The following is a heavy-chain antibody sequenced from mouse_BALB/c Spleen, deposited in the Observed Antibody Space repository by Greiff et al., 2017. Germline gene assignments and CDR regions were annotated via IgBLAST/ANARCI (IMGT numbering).Heavy chain of an antibody. CDR3: ARRGSPGAWFAY. CDR2: IYPGDGDT. J-gene: IGHJ3*01. Sequence: QVQLKESGAELVRPGSSVKISCKASGYAFSSYWMNWVKQRPGQGLEWIGQIYPGDGDTNYNGKFKGKATLTADKSSRKAYMQLSSLTSEDSAVYVCARRGSPGAWFAYWGQGTLVTVSA. CDR1: GYAFSSYW. V-gene: IGHV1-80*01.